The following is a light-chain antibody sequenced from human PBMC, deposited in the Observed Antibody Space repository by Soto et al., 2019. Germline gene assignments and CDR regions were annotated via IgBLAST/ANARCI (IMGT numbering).Light chain of an antibody. CDR3: QQYDNWPPYT. J-gene: IGKJ2*01. V-gene: IGKV3-15*01. CDR2: GAS. Sequence: EIVMTQSPATLSVSPGERATLSCRASQSVSSNLAWYQQKPGQAPRLLIYGASTRATGIPARFSGSGSGIEFTLTISSLQSEDFAVYYCQQYDNWPPYTFGQGTELEIK. CDR1: QSVSSN.